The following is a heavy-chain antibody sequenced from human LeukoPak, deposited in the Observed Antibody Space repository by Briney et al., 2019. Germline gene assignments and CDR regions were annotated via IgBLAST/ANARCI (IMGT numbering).Heavy chain of an antibody. V-gene: IGHV3-73*01. CDR1: GFTFSGSA. J-gene: IGHJ4*02. CDR3: TRRTYCGGDCYLDY. D-gene: IGHD2-21*02. Sequence: GGSLRLSCAASGFTFSGSAMHWVRQASGKGLEWVGRIRSKANSYATAYAASVKGRFTISRDDSKNTAYLQMNSLKTEDTAVYYCTRRTYCGGDCYLDYWGQGTLVTVSS. CDR2: IRSKANSYAT.